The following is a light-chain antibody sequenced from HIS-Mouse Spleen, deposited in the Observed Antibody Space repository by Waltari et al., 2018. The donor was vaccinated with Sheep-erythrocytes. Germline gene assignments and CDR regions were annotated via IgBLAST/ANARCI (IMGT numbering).Light chain of an antibody. CDR2: QDS. J-gene: IGLJ2*01. V-gene: IGLV3-1*01. CDR1: NLGDKY. Sequence: SYELTQPPSVSVSPGQTASITCSGDNLGDKYACWYQPKPGQSPVLAIYQDSKRPSGIPERFSGSNSGNTATLTISGTQAMDEADYYCQAWDSSTAWNVVFGGGTKLTVL. CDR3: QAWDSSTAWNVV.